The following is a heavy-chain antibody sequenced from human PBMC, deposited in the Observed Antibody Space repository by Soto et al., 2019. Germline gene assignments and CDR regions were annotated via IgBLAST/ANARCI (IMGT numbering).Heavy chain of an antibody. Sequence: QVQLVQSGAEVKRPGASVKVSCKASGYTFSTYGFNWVRQAPGQGLEWIGWISPYNGDTNYPQNFQGRVTLTTDTSTRTAYMELRSLTSDATAVYYWARTPRAQMITWEAATRFDYWGQGTQVTVSS. CDR3: ARTPRAQMITWEAATRFDY. CDR2: ISPYNGDT. CDR1: GYTFSTYG. D-gene: IGHD2-15*01. J-gene: IGHJ4*02. V-gene: IGHV1-18*04.